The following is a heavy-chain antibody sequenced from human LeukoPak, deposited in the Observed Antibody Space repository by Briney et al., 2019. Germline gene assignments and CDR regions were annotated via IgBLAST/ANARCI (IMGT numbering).Heavy chain of an antibody. V-gene: IGHV1-2*02. CDR1: GYTFTGSY. CDR2: INPNSGGT. CDR3: TRDGVYGYYYYMAV. Sequence: ASVKLSCKASGYTFTGSYMHWVRHAPGQGLEWMGWINPNSGGTNYAQKFQGRVTMTRDTSISTAYMELSRPRCDHTAVYYCTRDGVYGYYYYMAVGGKGTTVTVSS. D-gene: IGHD3-16*01. J-gene: IGHJ6*03.